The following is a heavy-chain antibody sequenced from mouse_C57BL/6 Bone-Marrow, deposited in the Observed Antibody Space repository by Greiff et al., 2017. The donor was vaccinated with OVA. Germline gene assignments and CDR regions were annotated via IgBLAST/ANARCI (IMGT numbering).Heavy chain of an antibody. CDR2: ISYDGSN. V-gene: IGHV3-6*01. J-gene: IGHJ2*01. Sequence: EVQLQESGPGLVKPSQSLSLTCSVTGYSITSGYYWNWIRQFPGNKLEWMGYISYDGSNNYNPSLKNRISLTRDTSKNQFFLTFNSLTTEDAATYYSARDHYFDYWGQGTTLTVSS. CDR3: ARDHYFDY. CDR1: GYSITSGYY.